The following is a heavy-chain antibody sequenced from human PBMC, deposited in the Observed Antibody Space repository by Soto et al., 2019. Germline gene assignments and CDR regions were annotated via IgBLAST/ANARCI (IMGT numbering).Heavy chain of an antibody. CDR1: GFTFSTYA. CDR2: ISANGQGI. V-gene: IGHV3-23*01. D-gene: IGHD3-22*01. CDR3: AKGFTSMIVEIHYYGMDV. J-gene: IGHJ6*02. Sequence: PGGSLRLSCAASGFTFSTYALSWVRQAPGKGLEWVSAISANGQGIYYADSVRGRFTISRDNSKNTLYLQMNSLRAEDTAVYYCAKGFTSMIVEIHYYGMDVWGQGTTVTVSS.